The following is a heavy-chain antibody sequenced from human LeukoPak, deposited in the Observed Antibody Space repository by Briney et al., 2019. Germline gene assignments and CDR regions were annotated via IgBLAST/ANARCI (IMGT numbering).Heavy chain of an antibody. CDR1: RYSFTSYG. J-gene: IGHJ4*02. D-gene: IGHD4-17*01. Sequence: SVNVSCKASRYSFTSYGISWVRQAPAQGLEWMGWISVHNGNTHYAQKLQGRVTMTTDTSTSTAYMELRSLRSDDTDVYDCARVRGTYGDTAKYWGQGPLVTVSS. CDR3: ARVRGTYGDTAKY. V-gene: IGHV1-18*04. CDR2: ISVHNGNT.